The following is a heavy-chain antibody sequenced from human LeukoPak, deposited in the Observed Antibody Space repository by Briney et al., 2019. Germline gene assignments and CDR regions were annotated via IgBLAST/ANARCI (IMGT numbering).Heavy chain of an antibody. CDR1: GVSLGEHY. J-gene: IGHJ3*02. D-gene: IGHD2-8*01. CDR3: ARLNGDGFDI. CDR2: IYSSGST. Sequence: SETLSLTCSVSGVSLGEHYWYWVRQSAGKRLEWIGRIYSSGSTNYAPTLKSRVTMSIDTSKRHLSLKRCNVTAADPAVYYCARLNGDGFDIWGQGTKVTVSS. V-gene: IGHV4-4*07.